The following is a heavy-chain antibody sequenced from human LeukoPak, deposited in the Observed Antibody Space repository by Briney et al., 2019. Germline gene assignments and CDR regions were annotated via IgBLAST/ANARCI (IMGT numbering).Heavy chain of an antibody. Sequence: GGSLRLSCAASGFTFSSYEMNWVRQAPGKGLEWVSYISSSGSTIYYADSVKGRFTISRDNAKNSLYLQMNSLRAEDTAVYYCTRDYCSSTSCYSGAFDYWGQGTLVTVSS. V-gene: IGHV3-48*03. CDR3: TRDYCSSTSCYSGAFDY. D-gene: IGHD2-2*02. CDR1: GFTFSSYE. J-gene: IGHJ4*02. CDR2: ISSSGSTI.